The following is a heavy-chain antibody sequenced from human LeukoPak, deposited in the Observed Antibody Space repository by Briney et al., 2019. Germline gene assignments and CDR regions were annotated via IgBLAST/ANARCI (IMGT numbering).Heavy chain of an antibody. Sequence: GGSLRLSCAASGFTFSSYWMNWARQAPGKGLEWVASINHNGDVNYYVDSVKGRFTISRDNVKNSLYLQMSNLRAEDTAVYFCARGGGLDVWGQGATVTVSS. CDR3: ARGGGLDV. J-gene: IGHJ6*02. CDR2: INHNGDVN. D-gene: IGHD3-16*01. V-gene: IGHV3-7*03. CDR1: GFTFSSYW.